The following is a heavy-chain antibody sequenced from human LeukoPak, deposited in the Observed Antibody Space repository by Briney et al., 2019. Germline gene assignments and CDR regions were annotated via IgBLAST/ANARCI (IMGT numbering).Heavy chain of an antibody. CDR1: GFTFSSYG. Sequence: QSGGSLRLSCAASGFTFSSYGMHWVRQAPGKGLEWVAVISYDGSNKYYADSVKGRFTISRDNSKNTLYLQMNSLRAEDTAVYYCATVQSLWFGESWGQGTLVTVSS. CDR3: ATVQSLWFGES. D-gene: IGHD3-10*01. J-gene: IGHJ5*02. V-gene: IGHV3-30*03. CDR2: ISYDGSNK.